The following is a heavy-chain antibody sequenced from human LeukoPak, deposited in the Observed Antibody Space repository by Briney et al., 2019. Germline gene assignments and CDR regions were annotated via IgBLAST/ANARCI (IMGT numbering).Heavy chain of an antibody. V-gene: IGHV3-48*01. D-gene: IGHD5-24*01. CDR2: ISGGANTV. CDR1: GFTFSSYT. J-gene: IGHJ4*02. CDR3: ARGDGYNFFDY. Sequence: PGGSLRLSCAASGFTFSSYTMNWVRQAPGKGLEWVSYISGGANTVHYGDSVKGRFTISRDNSENTLYLQMKSLRAEDTAVYYCARGDGYNFFDYWGQGTLVTVSS.